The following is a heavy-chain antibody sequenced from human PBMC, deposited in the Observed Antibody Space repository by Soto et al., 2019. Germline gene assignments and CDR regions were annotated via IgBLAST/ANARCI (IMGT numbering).Heavy chain of an antibody. D-gene: IGHD3-22*01. V-gene: IGHV1-69*13. J-gene: IGHJ4*02. Sequence: GASVKVSCKASGGTFSSYPISWVRQAPGQGLEWMGGIIPIFGTANYAQKFQGRVTITADESTSTAYMELSSLRSEDTAVYYCARSGARSGSQFDYWGQGTLVTVSS. CDR3: ARSGARSGSQFDY. CDR2: IIPIFGTA. CDR1: GGTFSSYP.